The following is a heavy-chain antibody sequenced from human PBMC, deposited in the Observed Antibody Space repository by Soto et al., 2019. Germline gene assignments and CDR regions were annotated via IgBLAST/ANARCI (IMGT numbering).Heavy chain of an antibody. Sequence: EVQLLESGGGLVQPGGSLTLSCEASGFTFSVYAMTWVRQAPGKGLEWVAAIGDTGSPTDYADSVKGRFTISRDDYKNIHLLQMSSREAEDTALYYGAKLSHWVGYYYAMDVWGQGTTVTVAS. V-gene: IGHV3-23*01. CDR1: GFTFSVYA. CDR2: IGDTGSPT. CDR3: AKLSHWVGYYYAMDV. J-gene: IGHJ6*02. D-gene: IGHD3-16*01.